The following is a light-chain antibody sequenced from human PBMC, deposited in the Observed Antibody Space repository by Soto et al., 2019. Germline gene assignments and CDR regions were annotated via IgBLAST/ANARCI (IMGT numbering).Light chain of an antibody. J-gene: IGKJ2*01. V-gene: IGKV3-15*01. Sequence: EIVMTQAPDTLSVSPGERVTLSCRASQSVRTNLAWFQQKPGQAPRLLIHGASTRATGIPVRFSGSGSGTEFALTISSLQSEDFAVYYCQQYNHWYTFGQGTKLEIK. CDR2: GAS. CDR1: QSVRTN. CDR3: QQYNHWYT.